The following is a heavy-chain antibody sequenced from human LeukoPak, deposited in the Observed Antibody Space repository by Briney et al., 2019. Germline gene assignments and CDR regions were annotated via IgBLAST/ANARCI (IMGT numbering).Heavy chain of an antibody. D-gene: IGHD1-26*01. Sequence: SETLSLTCTVSGGSISSYYWSWIRQPAGKGLEWIGSIYYSGSTYYNPSLKSRVTISVDTSKNQFSLKLSSVTAADTAVYYCARLAWELLDYFDYWGQGTLVTVSS. CDR2: IYYSGST. J-gene: IGHJ4*02. V-gene: IGHV4-59*05. CDR1: GGSISSYY. CDR3: ARLAWELLDYFDY.